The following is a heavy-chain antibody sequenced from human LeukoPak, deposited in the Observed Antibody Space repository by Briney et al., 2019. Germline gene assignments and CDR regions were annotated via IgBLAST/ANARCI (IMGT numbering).Heavy chain of an antibody. CDR1: GFTFGSYP. V-gene: IGHV3-64*02. CDR3: ARSSGGWLDS. Sequence: GGSLRLSCAASGFTFGSYPMYWVRQAPGMGLEFVSAITTDGGSTYYSGSVKGRFTIPRDNSKNTVFLQMGNLRHEDMAVYFCARSSGGWLDSWGQGTLVTVSS. D-gene: IGHD6-19*01. J-gene: IGHJ4*02. CDR2: ITTDGGST.